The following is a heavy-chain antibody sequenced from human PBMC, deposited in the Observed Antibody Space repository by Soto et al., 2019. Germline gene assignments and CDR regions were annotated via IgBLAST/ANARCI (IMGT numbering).Heavy chain of an antibody. D-gene: IGHD4-4*01. CDR3: AGSPPTVTTGGAFDY. CDR2: IYYSGST. J-gene: IGHJ4*02. V-gene: IGHV4-30-4*01. CDR1: GGSISSGDYY. Sequence: SETLSLTCTVSGGSISSGDYYWSWIRQPPGKGLEWIGYIYYSGSTYYNPSLTSRVTISLDTSKHPFSLTPSSVTAEDTAVYYCAGSPPTVTTGGAFDYWGQGTMVTVSS.